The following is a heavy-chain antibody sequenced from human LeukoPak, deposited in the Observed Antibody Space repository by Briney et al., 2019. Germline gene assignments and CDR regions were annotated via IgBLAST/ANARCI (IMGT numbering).Heavy chain of an antibody. V-gene: IGHV4-59*12. D-gene: IGHD4/OR15-4a*01. CDR1: GVSISSYY. CDR2: IYYSGST. Sequence: PSETLSLTCTVSGVSISSYYWSWIRQPPGKGLEWIGYIYYSGSTNYNPSLKSRVTISVDTSKNQFSLKLSSVTAADTAVYYCARDRTPPLITIDYWGQGTLVTVSS. J-gene: IGHJ4*02. CDR3: ARDRTPPLITIDY.